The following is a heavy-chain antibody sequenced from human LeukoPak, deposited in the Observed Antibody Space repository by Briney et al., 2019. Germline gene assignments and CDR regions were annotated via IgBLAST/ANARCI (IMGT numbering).Heavy chain of an antibody. V-gene: IGHV3-21*01. J-gene: IGHJ4*02. D-gene: IGHD5-12*01. CDR3: ARDVGYSGYDSDFDY. CDR1: GFAFSSHS. CDR2: ISGTSTYI. Sequence: KPGGSLRLSCAASGFAFSSHSMNWVRQAPGKGLEWVSSISGTSTYIYFTNSLKGRFSISRDNAKNTLYLQMNSLRAEDTAVYYCARDVGYSGYDSDFDYWGQGTLVTVSS.